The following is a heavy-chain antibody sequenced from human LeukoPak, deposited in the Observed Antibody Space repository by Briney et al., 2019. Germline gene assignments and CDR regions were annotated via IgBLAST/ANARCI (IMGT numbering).Heavy chain of an antibody. V-gene: IGHV1-3*01. Sequence: ASVKVSCEASGYTFISYAMHWVRQAPGQRLEWMGWINVGNGNTKYSQKFQGRVTITRDTSASTVYMELSSLRSEDTAVYYCARQAYCSGGSCYYYYGMDVWGQGTTVTVSS. CDR2: INVGNGNT. J-gene: IGHJ6*02. CDR1: GYTFISYA. D-gene: IGHD2-15*01. CDR3: ARQAYCSGGSCYYYYGMDV.